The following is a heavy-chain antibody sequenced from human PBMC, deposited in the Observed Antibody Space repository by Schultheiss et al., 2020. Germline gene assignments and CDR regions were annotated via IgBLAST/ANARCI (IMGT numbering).Heavy chain of an antibody. CDR1: GFTFSSYA. CDR2: ISGSGGST. V-gene: IGHV3-23*01. CDR3: AKDHSDYGDYAPDPYYFDY. J-gene: IGHJ4*02. Sequence: GGSLRLSCAASGFTFSSYAMSWVRQAPGKGLEWVSAISGSGGSTYYADSVKGRFTISRDNSKNTLYLQMNSLRAEDTAVYYCAKDHSDYGDYAPDPYYFDYWGQGTLVNGYS. D-gene: IGHD4-17*01.